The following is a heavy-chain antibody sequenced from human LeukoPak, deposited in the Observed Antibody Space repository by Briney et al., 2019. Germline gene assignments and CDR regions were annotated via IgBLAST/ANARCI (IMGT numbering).Heavy chain of an antibody. J-gene: IGHJ3*01. CDR1: GFTFSSYS. D-gene: IGHD4-23*01. V-gene: IGHV3-21*01. CDR3: AREGNSDYMDV. Sequence: GGSLRLSCAASGFTFSSYSMNWVRQAPGKGLEWVSSISSSSSYIYYADSVKGRFTISRDNAKNSLYLQMNSLRAEDTAVYYCAREGNSDYMDVWGQGTMVTVSS. CDR2: ISSSSSYI.